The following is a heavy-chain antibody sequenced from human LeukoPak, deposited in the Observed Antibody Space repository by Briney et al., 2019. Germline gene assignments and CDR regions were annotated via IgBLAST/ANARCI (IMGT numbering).Heavy chain of an antibody. CDR1: GFTFSISA. D-gene: IGHD3-16*01. J-gene: IGHJ4*02. Sequence: GGSLRLSCAASGFTFSISAMSWVRQAPGKGLEWVSGISGRSGDTYYADSVKGRFTISRDNSRNTVYLQMDSLRAEDTAIYYCANNWGLDSWGQGTLVTVSS. CDR3: ANNWGLDS. CDR2: ISGRSGDT. V-gene: IGHV3-23*01.